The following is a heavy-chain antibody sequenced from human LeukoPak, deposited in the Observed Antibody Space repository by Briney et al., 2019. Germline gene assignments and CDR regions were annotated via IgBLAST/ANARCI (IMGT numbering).Heavy chain of an antibody. CDR3: ARAITMVRGVIITLAFDI. CDR2: IYYSGST. V-gene: IGHV4-59*12. D-gene: IGHD3-10*01. J-gene: IGHJ3*02. Sequence: TSETLSLTCTVSGGSISSYYWSWIRQPPGKGLEWIGYIYYSGSTNYNPSLKSRVTMSVDTSKNQFSLKLSSVTAADTAVYYCARAITMVRGVIITLAFDIWGQGTMVTVSS. CDR1: GGSISSYY.